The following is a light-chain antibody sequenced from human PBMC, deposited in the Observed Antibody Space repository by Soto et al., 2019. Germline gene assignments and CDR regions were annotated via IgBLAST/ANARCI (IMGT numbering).Light chain of an antibody. V-gene: IGKV1-9*01. CDR3: QQVKTYPRT. J-gene: IGKJ4*01. Sequence: DIQMTQSPSTLSASVGDRVTITCRASQAVPNNMAWYQQKPGKPPKLLIYEESTLHSGVPSRFSGRKSGTQFTLTIDSLQPEDFATYYCQQVKTYPRTFGGGTKVEIK. CDR2: EES. CDR1: QAVPNN.